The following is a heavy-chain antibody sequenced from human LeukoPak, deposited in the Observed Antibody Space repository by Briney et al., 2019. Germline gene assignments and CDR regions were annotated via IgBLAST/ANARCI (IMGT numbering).Heavy chain of an antibody. Sequence: ASVKVSCKASGYSITSCGITWVRQAPGQGLEWMGWISAYNGNTNYAQKFQGRVTMTTDASTSTAYMELRSLRSDDTAVYYCARAQPDGSHDFDYWGQGTLVTFSS. V-gene: IGHV1-18*01. J-gene: IGHJ4*02. CDR3: ARAQPDGSHDFDY. CDR2: ISAYNGNT. CDR1: GYSITSCG. D-gene: IGHD1-26*01.